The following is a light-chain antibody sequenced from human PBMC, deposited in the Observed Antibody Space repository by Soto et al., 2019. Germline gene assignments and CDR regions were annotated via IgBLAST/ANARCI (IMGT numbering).Light chain of an antibody. CDR3: QHRSNWPRT. J-gene: IGKJ2*01. Sequence: EIVLTQSPATLSLSPGERATLSCRASQSVSTYLAWYQQKPGQAPRLLIYDASNRATGIPARFSGSGSGTDFTPTIISLEPEDFAVYYCQHRSNWPRTFGQGTKLEIK. CDR1: QSVSTY. CDR2: DAS. V-gene: IGKV3-11*01.